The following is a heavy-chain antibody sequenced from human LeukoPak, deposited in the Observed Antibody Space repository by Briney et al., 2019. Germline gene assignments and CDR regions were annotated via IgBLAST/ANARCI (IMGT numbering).Heavy chain of an antibody. CDR1: GYTFTRYV. V-gene: IGHV1-18*01. CDR3: AREGDTSALDY. CDR2: ISPYNGNS. D-gene: IGHD3-10*01. J-gene: IGHJ4*02. Sequence: ASVKVSCKASGYTFTRYVINWVRQAPRQGLEWMGWISPYNGNSDSAQKLQGRVTMTTDTSTTTAYMELRRLRSDDTAVYFCAREGDTSALDYWGQGTLVTVSS.